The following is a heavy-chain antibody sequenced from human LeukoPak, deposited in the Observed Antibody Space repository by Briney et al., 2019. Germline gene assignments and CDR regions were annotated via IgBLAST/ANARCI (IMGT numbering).Heavy chain of an antibody. CDR1: EFPFRTYA. CDR2: ISGDGGST. D-gene: IGHD5-24*01. Sequence: GGSLRLSCAASEFPFRTYAMLWVRHGPGKGLEWVSLISGDGGSTYYGDSVKGRFTISRDNSKNSLYLEMNSLRIEDTGLYYCAKDKGDGEYVDYWGQGTLVTVSS. J-gene: IGHJ4*02. CDR3: AKDKGDGEYVDY. V-gene: IGHV3-43*02.